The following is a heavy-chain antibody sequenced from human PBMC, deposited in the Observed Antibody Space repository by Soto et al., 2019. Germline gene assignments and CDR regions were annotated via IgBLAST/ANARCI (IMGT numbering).Heavy chain of an antibody. V-gene: IGHV4-30-2*01. CDR1: GGSISRGGYS. CDR2: IYHSGST. CDR3: ARMVTGEFDY. Sequence: QLQLPESGSGLVKHSQTLSLTCAVSGGSISRGGYSWSWIRQPPGKALEWIGYIYHSGSTYYNPSLKSRVTISVDRSKNQFSLKLSSVSAADTAVYYCARMVTGEFDYWGQGTLVTVSA. J-gene: IGHJ4*02. D-gene: IGHD2-21*02.